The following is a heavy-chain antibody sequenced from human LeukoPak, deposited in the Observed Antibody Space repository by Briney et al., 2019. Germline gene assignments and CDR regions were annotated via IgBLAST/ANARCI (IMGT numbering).Heavy chain of an antibody. V-gene: IGHV4-34*01. CDR2: INHSGTT. D-gene: IGHD4-23*01. CDR1: GGSISSYY. Sequence: SETLSLTCTVSGGSISSYYWSWIRQPPGKGLEWIGEINHSGTTNYNPSLKSRVTISVDTSKNQFSLKLNSVTAADTAVCYCARGGSAANRTPLWGQGTLVTVSS. J-gene: IGHJ4*02. CDR3: ARGGSAANRTPL.